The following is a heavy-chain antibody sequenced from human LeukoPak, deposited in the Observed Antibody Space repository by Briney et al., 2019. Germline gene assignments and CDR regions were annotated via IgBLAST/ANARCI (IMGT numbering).Heavy chain of an antibody. Sequence: GRSLRLSCAASGFTFDDYAMHWVRQAPGKGLEWVSGISRNSGSIGYADSVKGRFTISRDNAKNSLYLQMNSLRAEDTALYYCAKGYSYGYSYFDYWGQGTLVTVSS. D-gene: IGHD5-18*01. CDR2: ISRNSGSI. J-gene: IGHJ4*02. CDR3: AKGYSYGYSYFDY. V-gene: IGHV3-9*01. CDR1: GFTFDDYA.